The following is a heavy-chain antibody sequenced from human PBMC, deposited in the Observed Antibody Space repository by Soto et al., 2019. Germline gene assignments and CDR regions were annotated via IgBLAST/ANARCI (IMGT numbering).Heavy chain of an antibody. D-gene: IGHD4-17*01. V-gene: IGHV3-23*01. J-gene: IGHJ4*02. Sequence: EVQLLESGGGLVQPGGSLRLSCAASGFTFSSYGMSWVRQAPGKGLEWVSAISGSGASTYYADSVKGRFSISRDNSKNTLYLQMSGLRAEDTAVYYCAKDNGDYESDSWGQGTLVTVSS. CDR3: AKDNGDYESDS. CDR1: GFTFSSYG. CDR2: ISGSGAST.